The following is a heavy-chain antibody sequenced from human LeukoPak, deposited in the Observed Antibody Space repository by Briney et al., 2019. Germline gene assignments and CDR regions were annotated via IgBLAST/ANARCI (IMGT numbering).Heavy chain of an antibody. CDR2: ISPDGSRT. D-gene: IGHD3-10*01. J-gene: IGHJ5*02. CDR3: ARVALGSYNWFDP. CDR1: GFTFSRYW. Sequence: GRSLRLSCAASGFTFSRYWMHWVRQAPGKGLVWVSRISPDGSRTTYADSVKGRFTISRDNAKNTVYLQMNSLRAEDTAVYYCARVALGSYNWFDPWGQGTLVTVSS. V-gene: IGHV3-74*01.